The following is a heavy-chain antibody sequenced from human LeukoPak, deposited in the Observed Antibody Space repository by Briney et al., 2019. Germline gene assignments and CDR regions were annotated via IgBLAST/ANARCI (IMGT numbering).Heavy chain of an antibody. Sequence: ASVKVSCTASGYTFTSFYMHCVRQAPGHGLVWMGIIYPSGGGTSYAQKFQGRVTMTRDTSTSTLYIELRSQRSEDTAVYYCARAYSGYSIDLWGQGTLVTVSS. V-gene: IGHV1-46*01. CDR1: GYTFTSFY. CDR3: ARAYSGYSIDL. D-gene: IGHD3-22*01. J-gene: IGHJ5*02. CDR2: IYPSGGGT.